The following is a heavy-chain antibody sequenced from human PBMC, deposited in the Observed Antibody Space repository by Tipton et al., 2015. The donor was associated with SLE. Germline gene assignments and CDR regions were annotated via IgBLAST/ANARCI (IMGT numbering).Heavy chain of an antibody. V-gene: IGHV3-23*01. CDR2: ISGSGGST. D-gene: IGHD6-19*01. CDR3: AKGSSGWYPYYYYGMDV. CDR1: GFTFSSYA. J-gene: IGHJ6*02. Sequence: SLRLSCAASGFTFSSYAMSWVRQAPGKGLEWVSAISGSGGSTYYADSVKGRFTISRDNSKNTLYLQMNSLRAEDTAVYYCAKGSSGWYPYYYYGMDVWGQGTTVTVSS.